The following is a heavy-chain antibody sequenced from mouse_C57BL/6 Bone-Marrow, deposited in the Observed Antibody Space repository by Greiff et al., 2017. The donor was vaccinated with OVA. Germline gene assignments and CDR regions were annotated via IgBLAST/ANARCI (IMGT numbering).Heavy chain of an antibody. J-gene: IGHJ1*03. D-gene: IGHD2-5*01. CDR2: ISSGGSYP. CDR1: GFTFSSYG. V-gene: IGHV5-6*01. Sequence: EVKLVESGGDLVKPGGSLKLSCAASGFTFSSYGMSWVRQTPDKRLEWVATISSGGSYPSYPDCVKGRFTISRDNAKNTLYLQMSSLKSEDTAMYYCAVIVTCSFDVWGTGTTVTVSS. CDR3: AVIVTCSFDV.